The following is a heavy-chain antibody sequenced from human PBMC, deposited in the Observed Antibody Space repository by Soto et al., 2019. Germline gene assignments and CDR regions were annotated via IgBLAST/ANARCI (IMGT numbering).Heavy chain of an antibody. Sequence: WASVKVSCKASGYTFTSYAMHWVRQAPGQRLEWMGWINAGNGNTKYSQKFQGRVTITRDTSASTAYMELSSLRSEDTAVYYCARERSDDSSGYYIPWGQGTLVTVSS. V-gene: IGHV1-3*01. J-gene: IGHJ4*02. CDR2: INAGNGNT. CDR1: GYTFTSYA. D-gene: IGHD3-22*01. CDR3: ARERSDDSSGYYIP.